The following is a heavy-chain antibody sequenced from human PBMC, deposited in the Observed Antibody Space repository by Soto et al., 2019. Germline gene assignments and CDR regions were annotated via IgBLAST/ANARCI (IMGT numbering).Heavy chain of an antibody. CDR1: GFTFSSYS. CDR3: ARDQYSSSWTNYYYYYYGMDV. Sequence: VQLVESGGGLVQPGGSLRLSCAASGFTFSSYSMNWVRQAPGKGLEWVSYISSSSSTIYYADSVKGRFTVSRDNAKNSLYLQMNSLRDEDTAVYYCARDQYSSSWTNYYYYYYGMDVWGQGTTVTVSS. V-gene: IGHV3-48*02. J-gene: IGHJ6*02. D-gene: IGHD6-13*01. CDR2: ISSSSSTI.